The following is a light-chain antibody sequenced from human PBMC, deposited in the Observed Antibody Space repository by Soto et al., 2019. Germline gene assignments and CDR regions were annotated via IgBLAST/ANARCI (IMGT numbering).Light chain of an antibody. CDR1: QSVSHN. V-gene: IGKV3-15*01. CDR3: QQSTNWPYT. Sequence: EIVMTQSPATLSVSPGEMATLSCRASQSVSHNLAWYQQKPGQAPRLLFYGASTRATGIPARFSGSGSGTDFTLTISSLQSEDFAVYYCQQSTNWPYTFGQGTKLEIK. J-gene: IGKJ2*01. CDR2: GAS.